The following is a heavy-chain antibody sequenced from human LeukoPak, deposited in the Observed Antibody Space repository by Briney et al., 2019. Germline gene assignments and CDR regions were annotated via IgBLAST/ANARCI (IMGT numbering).Heavy chain of an antibody. Sequence: SETLSLTCVVSGDSISRYYWTWLRQPPGKGLEWVGCIYYNGRANYNPSLKSRVTISLDTSKNQLTLNLTSVTPVDTAVYYCARVHGVGGSYRYNRFGRWGQGTLVTVSS. CDR2: IYYNGRA. CDR1: GDSISRYY. J-gene: IGHJ5*02. CDR3: ARVHGVGGSYRYNRFGR. D-gene: IGHD3-16*02. V-gene: IGHV4-59*01.